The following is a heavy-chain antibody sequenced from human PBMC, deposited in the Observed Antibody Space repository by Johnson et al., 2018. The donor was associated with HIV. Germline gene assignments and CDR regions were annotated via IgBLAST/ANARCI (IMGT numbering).Heavy chain of an antibody. J-gene: IGHJ3*02. CDR3: AKGDGYNYAFDI. CDR1: GFTFRNYA. V-gene: IGHV3-23*04. D-gene: IGHD5-24*01. Sequence: VQLVESGGGVVRPGGSLRLSCAASGFTFRNYAMSWVRQAPGKGLEWVSRIVISGDSTYYADSVKGRFTISRDNSKNTLYLQMNSLRAEDTAVYYCAKGDGYNYAFDIWGQGTMVTVSS. CDR2: IVISGDST.